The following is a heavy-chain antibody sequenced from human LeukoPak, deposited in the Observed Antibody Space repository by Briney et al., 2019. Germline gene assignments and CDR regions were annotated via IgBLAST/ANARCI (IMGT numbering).Heavy chain of an antibody. CDR3: AKDPLGSYDSGNYGDS. CDR1: GFXFYNYA. D-gene: IGHD3-10*01. Sequence: PGGSLRLSCAASGFXFYNYAISWVRQAPGKGLEWLSATSASGSSTYYADSVKGRFTISRDNSKNTLYLQMNSLRDEDTAVYYCAKDPLGSYDSGNYGDSWGQGTLVTVSS. CDR2: TSASGSST. J-gene: IGHJ5*01. V-gene: IGHV3-23*01.